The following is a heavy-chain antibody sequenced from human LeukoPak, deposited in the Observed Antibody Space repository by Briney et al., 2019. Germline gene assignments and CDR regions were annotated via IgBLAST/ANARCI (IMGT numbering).Heavy chain of an antibody. J-gene: IGHJ4*02. Sequence: PGGSLRLSCAASGFSFSSYAMSWVRQAPGMRLEWVSTISGSGDTTYYAGSVEGRFTVSRDNSKNTLYLQMNSLRAEDTAVYYCAKGMVQGVILLLLIDYWGQGTLVTVSS. V-gene: IGHV3-23*01. CDR3: AKGMVQGVILLLLIDY. CDR1: GFSFSSYA. D-gene: IGHD3-10*01. CDR2: ISGSGDTT.